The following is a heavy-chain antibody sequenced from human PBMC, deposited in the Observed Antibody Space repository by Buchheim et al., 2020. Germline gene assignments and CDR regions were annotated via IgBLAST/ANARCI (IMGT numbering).Heavy chain of an antibody. CDR2: ISYDGSTK. Sequence: QVQLVESGGGVVQPGRSLRLSCAASGFTFSSYAMHWVRQAPGKGLEWVAVISYDGSTKYYADSVKGRFTISRDNSKNTLYLQMNSLRAEDTAVYYCTRDYDGRDGYNFDYWGQGTL. CDR3: TRDYDGRDGYNFDY. CDR1: GFTFSSYA. D-gene: IGHD5-24*01. J-gene: IGHJ4*02. V-gene: IGHV3-30-3*01.